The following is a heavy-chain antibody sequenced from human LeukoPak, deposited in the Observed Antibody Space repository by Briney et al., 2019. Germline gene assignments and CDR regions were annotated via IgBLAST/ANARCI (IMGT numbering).Heavy chain of an antibody. D-gene: IGHD3-22*01. Sequence: SVKVSCKASGDTFSSYAISWVRQAPGQGLEWMGGIIPIFGTANYAQKFQGRVTITADESTSTAYMELSSLRSEDTAVYYCARDRDYYDSSGYYLDYWGQGTLVTVSS. CDR3: ARDRDYYDSSGYYLDY. CDR1: GDTFSSYA. V-gene: IGHV1-69*13. CDR2: IIPIFGTA. J-gene: IGHJ4*02.